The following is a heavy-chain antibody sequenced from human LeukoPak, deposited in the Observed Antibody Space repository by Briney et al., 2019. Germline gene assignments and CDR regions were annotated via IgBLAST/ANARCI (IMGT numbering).Heavy chain of an antibody. CDR2: IYHSGST. CDR3: ARRGRHGGSFDY. Sequence: PSETLSLTCTVSGYSISSGYYWGWIRQPPGKGLEWIGSIYHSGSTYYNPSLKSRVTISVDTSKNQFSLKLSSVTAADTAVYYCARRGRHGGSFDYWGQGTLVTVSS. V-gene: IGHV4-38-2*02. CDR1: GYSISSGYY. D-gene: IGHD4-23*01. J-gene: IGHJ4*02.